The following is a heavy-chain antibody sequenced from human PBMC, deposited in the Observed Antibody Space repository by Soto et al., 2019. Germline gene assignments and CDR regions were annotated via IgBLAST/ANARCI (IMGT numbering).Heavy chain of an antibody. Sequence: SETLSLTCTVADGSISSSSSYWGRISKHPGKGLEWVGSIYYLGNTYYNPSLGGRVSISVDKSKNQFSLKLNSVTAADTAVFYCAALFPYVSSGYHLTYLGQGTLVTVSS. D-gene: IGHD3-22*01. V-gene: IGHV4-39*01. CDR3: AALFPYVSSGYHLTY. CDR2: IYYLGNT. CDR1: DGSISSSSSY. J-gene: IGHJ4*02.